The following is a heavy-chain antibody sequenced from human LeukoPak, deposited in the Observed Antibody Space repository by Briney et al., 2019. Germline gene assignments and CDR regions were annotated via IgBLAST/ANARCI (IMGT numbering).Heavy chain of an antibody. CDR3: ARGGGAGLFDY. CDR2: MYYSGST. D-gene: IGHD3-16*01. V-gene: IGHV4-39*07. J-gene: IGHJ4*02. Sequence: SETLSLTCTVSGGSISSTSYYWGWVRQPPGKGLEWIGTMYYSGSTYYNSSLKSRATISVDTSKNQFSLKLNSVTAADTAVYYCARGGGAGLFDYWGQGTLVTVSS. CDR1: GGSISSTSYY.